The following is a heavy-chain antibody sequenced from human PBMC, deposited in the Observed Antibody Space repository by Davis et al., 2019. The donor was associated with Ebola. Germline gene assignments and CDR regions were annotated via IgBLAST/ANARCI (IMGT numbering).Heavy chain of an antibody. CDR2: ISSNGGST. D-gene: IGHD3-22*01. Sequence: PGGSLRLSCAASGFTFSSYAIHWVRQAPGKGLEYVSAISSNGGSTYYANSVKGRFTISRDNSKNTLYLQMGSLRAEDMAVYYCARDRGDSSGYLIYYFDYWGQGTLVTVSS. CDR3: ARDRGDSSGYLIYYFDY. V-gene: IGHV3-64*01. CDR1: GFTFSSYA. J-gene: IGHJ4*02.